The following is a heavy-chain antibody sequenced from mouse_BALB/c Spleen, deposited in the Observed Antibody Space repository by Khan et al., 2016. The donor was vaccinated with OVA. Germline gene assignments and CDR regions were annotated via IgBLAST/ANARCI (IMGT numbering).Heavy chain of an antibody. D-gene: IGHD2-4*01. CDR3: ARNYDYDEGFAY. J-gene: IGHJ3*01. CDR2: IWSGGST. CDR1: GFSLTSYG. V-gene: IGHV2-2*02. Sequence: VQLKQSGPGLVQPSQSLSITCTVSGFSLTSYGVHWVRQSPGKGLEWLGVIWSGGSTDYNAAFISRLSISKDNSKSQVFFKMNSLQANDTAIYSCARNYDYDEGFAYWGQGTLVTVSA.